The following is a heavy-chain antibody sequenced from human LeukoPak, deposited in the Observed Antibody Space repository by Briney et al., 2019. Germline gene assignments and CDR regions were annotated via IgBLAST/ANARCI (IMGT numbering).Heavy chain of an antibody. D-gene: IGHD7-27*01. CDR3: AKDRRNWGSRVDY. J-gene: IGHJ4*02. CDR1: GFTFSTYA. Sequence: QPGGSLRLSCAASGFTFSTYAMSWVRQAPGKGLEWVSAIGGSGGSTYYADSVKGRFTISRDNSKSTLYLQINSLRAEDTAIYYCAKDRRNWGSRVDYWGQGTLVTVSS. CDR2: IGGSGGST. V-gene: IGHV3-23*01.